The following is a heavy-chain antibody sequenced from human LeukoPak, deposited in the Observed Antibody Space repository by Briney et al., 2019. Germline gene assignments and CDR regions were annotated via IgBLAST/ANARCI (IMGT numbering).Heavy chain of an antibody. Sequence: SETLSLTCTVSGGSISNSNYYWGWIRQPPGKGLEWIGNIYYTGSTYYNPSPKSRVTISVDTSKNQFSLKLSSVTAADTAVYYCAMVRGASDYWGQGTLVTVSS. V-gene: IGHV4-39*01. CDR3: AMVRGASDY. CDR2: IYYTGST. D-gene: IGHD3-10*01. CDR1: GGSISNSNYY. J-gene: IGHJ4*02.